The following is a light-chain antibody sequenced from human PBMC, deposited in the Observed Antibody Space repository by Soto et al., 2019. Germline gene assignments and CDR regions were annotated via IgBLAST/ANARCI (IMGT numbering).Light chain of an antibody. CDR2: AAS. CDR3: QQYGSSLFT. J-gene: IGKJ3*01. V-gene: IGKV1-17*01. Sequence: DIQMTQSPSSLSASVGDRVTITCRASQGIRKDLGWYQQKPGKAPKRLIYAASSLHSGVPSRFSGSGSGTEFTLTISRLEPEDFAVYYCQQYGSSLFTFGPGTKVDIK. CDR1: QGIRKD.